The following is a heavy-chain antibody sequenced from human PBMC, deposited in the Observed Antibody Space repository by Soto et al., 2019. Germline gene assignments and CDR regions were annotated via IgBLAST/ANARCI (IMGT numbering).Heavy chain of an antibody. CDR3: ATILRPRYDFWSGYYLDWFDP. J-gene: IGHJ5*02. V-gene: IGHV1-24*01. D-gene: IGHD3-3*01. CDR2: FDPEDGET. CDR1: GYTLTELS. Sequence: GASVKVSCKVSGYTLTELSMHWVRQAPGKGLEWMGGFDPEDGETIYAQKFRGRVTMTEDTSTDTAYMELSSLRSEDTAVYYCATILRPRYDFWSGYYLDWFDPWGQGTLVTVSS.